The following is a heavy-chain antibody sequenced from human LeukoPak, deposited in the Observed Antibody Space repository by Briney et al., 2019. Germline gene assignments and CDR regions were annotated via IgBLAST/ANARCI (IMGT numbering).Heavy chain of an antibody. Sequence: PGGSLRLSCAASGFTFSSYGMHWVRQAPGKGLEWVAVISYDGSNKYYADSVKGRFTISRDNGKNTLYLQMNSLRAEDTAVLCKRIAGVDVRRDCWGQGTLVTVSS. J-gene: IGHJ4*02. V-gene: IGHV3-30*03. CDR2: ISYDGSNK. CDR3: RIAGVDVRRDC. CDR1: GFTFSSYG. D-gene: IGHD3-3*01.